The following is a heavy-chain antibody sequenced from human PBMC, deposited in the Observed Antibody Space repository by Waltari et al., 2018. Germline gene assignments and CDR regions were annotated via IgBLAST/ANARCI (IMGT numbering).Heavy chain of an antibody. CDR2: IYYSGST. CDR1: GGSISSHY. J-gene: IGHJ5*02. Sequence: QVQLQESGPGLVKPSETLSLTCTVSGGSISSHYWSWIRQPPGKGLEWIGYIYYSGSTNYNPSLKSRVTISVDTSKNQFSLKLSSVTAADTAVYYCARDSPMYWFDPWGQETLVTVSS. CDR3: ARDSPMYWFDP. V-gene: IGHV4-59*11.